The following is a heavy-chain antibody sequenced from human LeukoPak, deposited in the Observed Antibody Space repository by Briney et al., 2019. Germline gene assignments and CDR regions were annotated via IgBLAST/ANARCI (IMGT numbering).Heavy chain of an antibody. V-gene: IGHV1-69*05. CDR2: IIPIFGTA. J-gene: IGHJ4*02. D-gene: IGHD3-10*01. Sequence: SVKVSCKASGGTFSSYAISWVRQAPGQGLEWMGGIIPIFGTANYAQKFQGRVTLTTDTSTSTAYMELRSLRSDDTAVYYCARDGSGVWFDYWGQGTLVTVSS. CDR1: GGTFSSYA. CDR3: ARDGSGVWFDY.